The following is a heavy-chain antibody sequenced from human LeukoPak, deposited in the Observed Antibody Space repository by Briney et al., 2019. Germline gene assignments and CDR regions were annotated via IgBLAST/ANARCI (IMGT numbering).Heavy chain of an antibody. CDR2: ISYDGSNK. J-gene: IGHJ4*02. CDR1: GFSFSSYA. CDR3: ARGVSMAQPHIDY. D-gene: IGHD2/OR15-2a*01. Sequence: SGRSLRLSCAASGFSFSSYAMHWVRQAPGKGLEWVAVISYDGSNKYYADSVKGRFTISRDNSKNTLYLQVSSLRAEDTAVYYCARGVSMAQPHIDYWGQGTLVTVSS. V-gene: IGHV3-30-3*01.